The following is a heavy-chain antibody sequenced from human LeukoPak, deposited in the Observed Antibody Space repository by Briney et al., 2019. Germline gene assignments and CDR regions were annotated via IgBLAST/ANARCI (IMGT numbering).Heavy chain of an antibody. CDR1: GGTFSSYA. D-gene: IGHD5-18*01. CDR3: ARGGRGYSYGYGY. Sequence: SVKVSCKASGGTFSSYAISWVRQAPGQGLEWMGGIIPIFGTANYAQKFQGRVTITTDESTSTAYMELSSLRSEDTAVYYCARGGRGYSYGYGYWGQGTLVTVSS. CDR2: IIPIFGTA. V-gene: IGHV1-69*05. J-gene: IGHJ4*02.